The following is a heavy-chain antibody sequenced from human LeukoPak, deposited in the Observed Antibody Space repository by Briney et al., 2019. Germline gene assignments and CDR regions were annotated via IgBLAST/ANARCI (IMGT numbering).Heavy chain of an antibody. CDR2: IRSRSSTI. CDR1: GFTLRSYR. D-gene: IGHD2-15*01. Sequence: GGSLRLSCAASGFTLRSYRMNWVRQAPGKGLEWVSYIRSRSSTIYYADSVKGRFTISGDNAKNSLYLQMNTLRDEDTAVYFCARDSGYAFDTWGQGTMVTVSS. J-gene: IGHJ3*02. V-gene: IGHV3-48*02. CDR3: ARDSGYAFDT.